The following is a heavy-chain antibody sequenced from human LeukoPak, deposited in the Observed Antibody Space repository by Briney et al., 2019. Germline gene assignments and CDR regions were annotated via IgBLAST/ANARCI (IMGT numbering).Heavy chain of an antibody. CDR2: ISSSSSYI. D-gene: IGHD5-12*01. J-gene: IGHJ5*02. CDR3: ARVEMATIYNWFDP. V-gene: IGHV3-21*01. Sequence: GGSLRLSCAASGFTFSSYSMNWVRQAPGKGLEWVSSISSSSSYIYYADSVKGRFTISRDNAKNSLYLQMNSLRAEDTAVYYCARVEMATIYNWFDPWGQGTLVTVSS. CDR1: GFTFSSYS.